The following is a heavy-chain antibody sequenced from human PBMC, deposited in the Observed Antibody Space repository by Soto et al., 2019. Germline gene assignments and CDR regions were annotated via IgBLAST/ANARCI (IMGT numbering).Heavy chain of an antibody. J-gene: IGHJ4*02. CDR2: IYHSGST. D-gene: IGHD3-22*01. Sequence: SETLSLTCTVSGCSIGSYYWSWIRQPPGKGLEWIGYIYHSGSTYYNPSLKSRVTISVDRSKNQFSLKLSSVTAADTAVYYCARGTPTIIVYWGQVTLFIVS. CDR1: GCSIGSYY. V-gene: IGHV4-30-2*01. CDR3: ARGTPTIIVY.